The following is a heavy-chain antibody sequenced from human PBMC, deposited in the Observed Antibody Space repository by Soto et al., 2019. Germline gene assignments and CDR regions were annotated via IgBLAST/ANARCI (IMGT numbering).Heavy chain of an antibody. CDR1: GGSISSTSYF. CDR3: ARGLRWTRTFDV. Sequence: NPSETLSLTCSVSGGSISSTSYFWAWIRQSPGTGLQWIGSLYYTGSTCYNPSLKGRVDISADTSKNQFFLRLTSVTAADTAVYYCARGLRWTRTFDVWGPGALVTVSS. D-gene: IGHD3-3*01. J-gene: IGHJ4*02. V-gene: IGHV4-39*01. CDR2: LYYTGST.